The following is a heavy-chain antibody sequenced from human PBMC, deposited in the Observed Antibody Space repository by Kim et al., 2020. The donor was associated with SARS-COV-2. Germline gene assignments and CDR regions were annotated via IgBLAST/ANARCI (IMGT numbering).Heavy chain of an antibody. J-gene: IGHJ6*02. CDR1: GGSISSYY. CDR3: ARGTYSSGWGYYYGMDV. V-gene: IGHV4-4*07. CDR2: IYTSGST. D-gene: IGHD6-19*01. Sequence: SETLSLTCTVSGGSISSYYWSWIRQPAGKGLEWIGRIYTSGSTNYNPSLKSRVTMSVDTSKNQFSLKLSSVTAADTAVYYCARGTYSSGWGYYYGMDVWGQGTTVTVSS.